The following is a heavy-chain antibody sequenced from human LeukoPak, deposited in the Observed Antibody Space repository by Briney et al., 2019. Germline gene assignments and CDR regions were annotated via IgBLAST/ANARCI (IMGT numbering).Heavy chain of an antibody. V-gene: IGHV4-4*02. D-gene: IGHD3-3*01. CDR3: ASGGEDPFDY. CDR1: SGFISSSNW. CDR2: IYHSGST. J-gene: IGHJ4*02. Sequence: SETLSLTCAVSSGFISSSNWWSWVRQPPGKGLEWIGEIYHSGSTNYNPSLKSRVTISVDTSKNQFSLKLSSVTAADTAVYYCASGGEDPFDYWGQGTLVTVSS.